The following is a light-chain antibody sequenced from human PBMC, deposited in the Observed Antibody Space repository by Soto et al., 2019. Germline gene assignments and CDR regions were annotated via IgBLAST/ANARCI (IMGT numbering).Light chain of an antibody. CDR1: TGTVTSGHY. Sequence: QAVVTQEPSLTVSPGGTVTLTCGSSTGTVTSGHYPYWFQQKPGQAPRTLIYDISKKHSWTPARFSGSLLGGKAALTLSGAQPEDEADYYCLLSYSGSGVFGSGTKVTVL. V-gene: IGLV7-46*01. CDR3: LLSYSGSGV. J-gene: IGLJ1*01. CDR2: DIS.